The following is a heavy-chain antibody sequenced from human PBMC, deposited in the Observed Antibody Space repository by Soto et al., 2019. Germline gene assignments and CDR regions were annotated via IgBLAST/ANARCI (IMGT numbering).Heavy chain of an antibody. V-gene: IGHV1-2*04. CDR1: GYTFTSYG. J-gene: IGHJ6*02. Sequence: ASVKVSCKASGYTFTSYGISWVRQAPGQGLEWMGWINPNSGGTNYAQKFQGWVTMTRDTSISTAYMELSRLRSDDTAVYYCARDAGSIAVAGRYGMDVWGQGTTVTVS. CDR3: ARDAGSIAVAGRYGMDV. D-gene: IGHD6-19*01. CDR2: INPNSGGT.